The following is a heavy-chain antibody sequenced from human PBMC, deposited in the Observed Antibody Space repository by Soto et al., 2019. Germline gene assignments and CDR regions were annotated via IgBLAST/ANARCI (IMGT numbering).Heavy chain of an antibody. D-gene: IGHD2-2*02. CDR1: GGTFSSYA. J-gene: IGHJ6*02. CDR3: ARGFIVVVPAAIQYYYYGMDV. CDR2: IIPIFGTA. Sequence: QVQLVQSGAEVKKPGSSVKVSCKASGGTFSSYAISWVRQAPGQGLEWMGGIIPIFGTANYAQKFQGRVTITADESTSTAYKELSSLRSEDTAVYYCARGFIVVVPAAIQYYYYGMDVWGQGTTVTVSS. V-gene: IGHV1-69*01.